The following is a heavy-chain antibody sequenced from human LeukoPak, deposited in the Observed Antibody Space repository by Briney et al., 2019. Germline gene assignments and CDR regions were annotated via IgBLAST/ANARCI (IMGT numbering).Heavy chain of an antibody. D-gene: IGHD3-22*01. CDR3: ARGSDSSGYYYYYYYYMDV. CDR2: IYYSGST. V-gene: IGHV4-30-4*07. CDR1: GGSISSGGYS. J-gene: IGHJ6*03. Sequence: SETLSLTCAVSGGSISSGGYSWSWIRQPPGKGLEWIGYIYYSGSTYYNPSLKSRVTISVDTSKNQFSLKLSSVTAADTAVYYCARGSDSSGYYYYYYYYMDVWGKGTTVTVSS.